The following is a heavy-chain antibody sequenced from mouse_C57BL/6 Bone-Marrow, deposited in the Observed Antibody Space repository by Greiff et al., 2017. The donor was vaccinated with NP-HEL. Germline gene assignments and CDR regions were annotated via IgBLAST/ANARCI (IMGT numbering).Heavy chain of an antibody. CDR2: ISDGGSYT. J-gene: IGHJ2*01. CDR1: GFTFSSYA. Sequence: EVMLVESGGGLVKPGGSLKLSCAASGFTFSSYAMSWVRQTPEKRLEWVATISDGGSYTYYPDNVKGRFTISRDNAKNNLYMQMSHLKSEDTAMYYGARVGWLPDYWGQGTTLTVSS. V-gene: IGHV5-4*03. CDR3: ARVGWLPDY. D-gene: IGHD2-3*01.